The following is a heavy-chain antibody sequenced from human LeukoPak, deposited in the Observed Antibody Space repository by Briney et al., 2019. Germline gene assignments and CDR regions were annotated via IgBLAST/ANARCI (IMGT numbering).Heavy chain of an antibody. CDR1: GFTSSSYS. Sequence: GGSLRLSCAASGFTSSSYSMNWVRQAPGKGLEWVSFISSSSSYIYYADSVKGRFTISRDNAKNSLYLQMNSLRAEDTAVYYCTRDEDFYSSSSDYWGQGTLVTVSS. V-gene: IGHV3-21*01. D-gene: IGHD6-6*01. CDR2: ISSSSSYI. CDR3: TRDEDFYSSSSDY. J-gene: IGHJ4*02.